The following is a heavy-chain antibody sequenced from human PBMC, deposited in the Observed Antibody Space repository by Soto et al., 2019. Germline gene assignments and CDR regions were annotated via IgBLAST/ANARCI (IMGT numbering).Heavy chain of an antibody. CDR2: IWYDGSNK. CDR3: ARDLSIAARLGYYYYGMDV. CDR1: GFTFSSYG. D-gene: IGHD6-6*01. V-gene: IGHV3-33*01. Sequence: GVLRLSCAGSGFTFSSYGMHWVRQAPGKGLEWVAVIWYDGSNKYYADSVKGRFTISRDNSKNTLYLQMNSLRAEDTAVYYCARDLSIAARLGYYYYGMDVWGQGTTVTVSS. J-gene: IGHJ6*02.